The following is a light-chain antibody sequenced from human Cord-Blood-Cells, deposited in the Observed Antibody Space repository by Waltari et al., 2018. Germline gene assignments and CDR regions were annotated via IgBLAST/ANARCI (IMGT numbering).Light chain of an antibody. Sequence: DIQMTQSPSSLSASVGDRVTITCRASQSISSYLNWYQQKPGKAPKLLIYAASSLQSGVPSRFSGSGSGTDFTLTISSLQPEDFATYYFQQSYSTPGGTFGPGTKVDIK. J-gene: IGKJ3*01. V-gene: IGKV1-39*01. CDR2: AAS. CDR3: QQSYSTPGGT. CDR1: QSISSY.